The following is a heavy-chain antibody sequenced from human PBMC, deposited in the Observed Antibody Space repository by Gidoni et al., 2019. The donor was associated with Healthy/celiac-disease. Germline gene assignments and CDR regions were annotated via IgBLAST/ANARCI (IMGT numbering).Heavy chain of an antibody. J-gene: IGHJ4*02. D-gene: IGHD3-16*02. CDR1: GGSISSGGYY. V-gene: IGHV4-31*03. CDR3: ARARVWGSYRRCFDY. Sequence: QVQLQESGPGLVKPSQTLSLTCTVSGGSISSGGYYWSWLRQHPGKGLEWIGYIYYSGSTYYNPSLKSRVTISVDTSKNQFSLKLSSVTAADTAVYYCARARVWGSYRRCFDYWGQGTLVTVSS. CDR2: IYYSGST.